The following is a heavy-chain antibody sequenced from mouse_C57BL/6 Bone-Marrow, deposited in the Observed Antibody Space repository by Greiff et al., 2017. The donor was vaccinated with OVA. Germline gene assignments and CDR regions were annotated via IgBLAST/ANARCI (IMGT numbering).Heavy chain of an antibody. CDR1: GYAFSSSW. V-gene: IGHV1-82*01. CDR2: IYPGDGDT. D-gene: IGHD1-1*01. J-gene: IGHJ2*01. CDR3: ARSSYYGSSYRYYFDY. Sequence: VKLMESGPELVKPGASVKISCKASGYAFSSSWMNWVKQRPGKGLEWIGRIYPGDGDTNYNGKFKGKATLTADKSSSTAYMQLSSLTSEDSAVYFCARSSYYGSSYRYYFDYWGQGTTLTVSS.